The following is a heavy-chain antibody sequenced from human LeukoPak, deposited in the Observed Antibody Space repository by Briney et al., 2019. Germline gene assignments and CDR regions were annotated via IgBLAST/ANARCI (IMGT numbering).Heavy chain of an antibody. Sequence: PSDPQSLPCAVYGGSFSGYYWSWIREPPGRGREGIGYINHSGSTNYNPSLKSRVTISVDTSKNQFSLKLSSVTAADTAVYYCARGRVGMVRGVIIKGYYYMDVWGKGTTVTVSS. CDR1: GGSFSGYY. CDR3: ARGRVGMVRGVIIKGYYYMDV. CDR2: INHSGST. V-gene: IGHV4-34*01. J-gene: IGHJ6*03. D-gene: IGHD3-10*01.